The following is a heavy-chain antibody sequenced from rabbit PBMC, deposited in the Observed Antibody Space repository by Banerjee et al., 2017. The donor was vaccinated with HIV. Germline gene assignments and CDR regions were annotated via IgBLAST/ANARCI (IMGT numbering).Heavy chain of an antibody. Sequence: QEQLEESGGDLVKPEGSLTLTCTASGFSFSNKYVMCWVRQAPGKGLEWIGCIGTGSGNTYGASWAKGRFTISKTSSTTVTLQVTRLTAADTAAYFCASGCSDVYFNLWGPGTLVTVS. V-gene: IGHV1S45*01. CDR1: GFSFSNKYV. J-gene: IGHJ4*01. CDR2: IGTGSGNT. CDR3: ASGCSDVYFNL. D-gene: IGHD3-3*01.